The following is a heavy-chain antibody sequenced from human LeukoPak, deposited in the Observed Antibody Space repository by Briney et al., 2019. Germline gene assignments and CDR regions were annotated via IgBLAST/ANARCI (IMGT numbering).Heavy chain of an antibody. V-gene: IGHV4-38-2*01. J-gene: IGHJ3*02. Sequence: TSETLSLTCAVYGGSFSGYYWGWIRQPPGKGLEWIGSIYHSGSTYYNPSLKSRVTISVDTSKNQFSLKLSSVTAADTAVYYCARPPGYCSGGSCYGDDAFDIWGQGTMVTVSS. CDR1: GGSFSGYY. D-gene: IGHD2-15*01. CDR2: IYHSGST. CDR3: ARPPGYCSGGSCYGDDAFDI.